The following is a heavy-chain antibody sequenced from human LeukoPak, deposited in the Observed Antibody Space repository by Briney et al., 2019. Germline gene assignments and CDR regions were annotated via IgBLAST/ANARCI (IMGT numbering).Heavy chain of an antibody. V-gene: IGHV4-59*01. CDR1: GGSISSYY. CDR2: IYYSGST. Sequence: PSETLSLTCTVSGGSISSYYWSWIRQPPGKGLEWIGYIYYSGSTNYNPSLKSRVTISVDTSKNQFSLKLSSVTTADTAVYYCLGIAAAGSDWFDPWGQGTLVTVSS. CDR3: LGIAAAGSDWFDP. D-gene: IGHD6-13*01. J-gene: IGHJ5*02.